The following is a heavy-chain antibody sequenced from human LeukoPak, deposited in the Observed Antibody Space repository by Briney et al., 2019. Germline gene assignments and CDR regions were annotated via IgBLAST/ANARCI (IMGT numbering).Heavy chain of an antibody. Sequence: ASVKVSCKASGYTFTGYYMHWVRQAPGQGLEWMGWINPNSGGTNYAQKFQGWVTMTRDTSISTAYMELSRLRSDDTAVYYCARGPFIVDTAMVPAPFDYWGQGTLVTVSS. CDR3: ARGPFIVDTAMVPAPFDY. CDR1: GYTFTGYY. D-gene: IGHD5-18*01. V-gene: IGHV1-2*04. J-gene: IGHJ4*02. CDR2: INPNSGGT.